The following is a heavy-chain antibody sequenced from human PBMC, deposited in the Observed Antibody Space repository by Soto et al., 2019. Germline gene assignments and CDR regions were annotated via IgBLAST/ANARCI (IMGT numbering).Heavy chain of an antibody. CDR2: IYYSGST. J-gene: IGHJ6*02. CDR1: GGSISSGGYY. D-gene: IGHD3-10*01. CDR3: ARGSRRSPGMDV. V-gene: IGHV4-31*03. Sequence: QVQLQESGPGLVKPSQTLSLTCTVSGGSISSGGYYWSWIRQHPGKGLEWIGYIYYSGSTYYNPSLKSRVTLSVDTTKNQFSLKLSSVPAADTAVYYCARGSRRSPGMDVWGQGTTVTVSS.